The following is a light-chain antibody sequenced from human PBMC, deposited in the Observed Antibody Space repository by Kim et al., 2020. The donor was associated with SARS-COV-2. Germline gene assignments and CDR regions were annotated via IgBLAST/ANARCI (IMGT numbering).Light chain of an antibody. CDR2: WAS. V-gene: IGKV4-1*01. J-gene: IGKJ3*01. CDR3: QQYHSIST. Sequence: DIVMTQSPDSLAVSLGERATINCKSSQSVLYSSNNKNYLAWYQQKPGQPPKLLIYWASTRESGVPDRFSGSGSGTDFTLTISSLQAEDVAVYYCQQYHSISTFGPGTKVDIK. CDR1: QSVLYSSNNKNY.